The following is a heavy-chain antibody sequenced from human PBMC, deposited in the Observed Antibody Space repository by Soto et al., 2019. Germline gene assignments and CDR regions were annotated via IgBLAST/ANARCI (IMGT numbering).Heavy chain of an antibody. CDR1: GLSCCSYA. CDR2: ISGSGGST. Sequence: PCVSLTLSCAACGLSCCSYAMNYFRQAPGKGLEWVSAISGSGGSTYYADSVKGRFTISRDNSKNTLYLQMNSLRAEDTAVYYYAKDRAIGEYYFDYWGQGTLVTVSS. J-gene: IGHJ4*02. D-gene: IGHD3-10*01. V-gene: IGHV3-23*01. CDR3: AKDRAIGEYYFDY.